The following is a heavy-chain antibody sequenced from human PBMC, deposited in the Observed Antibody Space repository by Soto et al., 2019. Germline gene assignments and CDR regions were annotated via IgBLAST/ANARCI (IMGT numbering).Heavy chain of an antibody. J-gene: IGHJ5*02. CDR2: IYYSGST. CDR3: ARDGMVRGVPT. D-gene: IGHD3-10*01. V-gene: IGHV4-30-4*01. Sequence: SETLSLTCTVSGGSISSGDYYWSWIRQPPGKGLEWIGYIYYSGSTYYNPSLKSRVTISVDTSKNQFSLKLSSVTAADTAVYYCARDGMVRGVPTWGQGTLVTVS. CDR1: GGSISSGDYY.